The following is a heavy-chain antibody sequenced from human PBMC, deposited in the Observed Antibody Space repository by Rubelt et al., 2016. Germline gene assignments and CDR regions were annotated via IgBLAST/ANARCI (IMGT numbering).Heavy chain of an antibody. Sequence: EVQLLESGGGLVQPGGSLRLSCAASGFTFSSYAMSWVRQAPGKGLEWVSAISGSGGSTYYADSVKGRFTISRANSKNTWYLQMNSLRAEDTAVYYCAKGTGPRRGGTDYWGQGTLVTVSS. D-gene: IGHD3/OR15-3a*01. J-gene: IGHJ4*02. V-gene: IGHV3-23*01. CDR1: GFTFSSYA. CDR3: AKGTGPRRGGTDY. CDR2: ISGSGGST.